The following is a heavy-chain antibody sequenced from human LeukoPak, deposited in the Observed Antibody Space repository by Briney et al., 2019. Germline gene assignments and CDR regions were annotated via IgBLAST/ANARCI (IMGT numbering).Heavy chain of an antibody. V-gene: IGHV1-46*01. Sequence: ASVKVSCKASGYTFTSCYMHWVRQAPGQGLEWMGIINPSGGSTSYAQRFQGRVTMTRDTSTSTVYMELSSLRSEDTAVYYCARRGYSGYADYYGMDVWGQGTTVTVSS. CDR1: GYTFTSCY. J-gene: IGHJ6*02. CDR2: INPSGGST. D-gene: IGHD5-12*01. CDR3: ARRGYSGYADYYGMDV.